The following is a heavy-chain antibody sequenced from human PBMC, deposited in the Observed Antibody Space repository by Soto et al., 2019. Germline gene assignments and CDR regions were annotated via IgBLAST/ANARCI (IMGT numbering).Heavy chain of an antibody. Sequence: ASVKVSCKASGYTFTSYAMHWVRQAPGQRLEWMGWINAGNGNTKYSQKFQGRVTITRDTSASTAYMELSSLRSEDTAVYYCARDRVAVAGTDYWGQETLVTVSS. D-gene: IGHD6-19*01. CDR3: ARDRVAVAGTDY. V-gene: IGHV1-3*01. CDR1: GYTFTSYA. J-gene: IGHJ4*02. CDR2: INAGNGNT.